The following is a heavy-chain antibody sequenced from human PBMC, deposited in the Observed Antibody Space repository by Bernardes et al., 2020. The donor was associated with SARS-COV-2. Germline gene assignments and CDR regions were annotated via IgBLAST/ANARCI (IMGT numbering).Heavy chain of an antibody. Sequence: GGSLRLSCAASGFTFSSYWMSWVRQAPGKGLEWVANIKQDGSEKYYVDSVKGRFTISRDNAKNSLYLQMNSLRAEDTAVYYCARDMGYSYGSPEPHYYYYGMDVWGQGTTVTVSS. J-gene: IGHJ6*02. CDR3: ARDMGYSYGSPEPHYYYYGMDV. CDR1: GFTFSSYW. V-gene: IGHV3-7*01. CDR2: IKQDGSEK. D-gene: IGHD5-18*01.